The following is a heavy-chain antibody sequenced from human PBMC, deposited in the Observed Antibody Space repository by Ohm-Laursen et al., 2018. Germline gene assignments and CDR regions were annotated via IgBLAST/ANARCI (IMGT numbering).Heavy chain of an antibody. CDR2: INWNSGDI. J-gene: IGHJ6*02. Sequence: SLRLSCSASGFTFGNYAMHWVRQAPGKGLEWVATINWNSGDIGYGDSVKGRFTISRDNARSSLDLQMNSLRVEDTALYYCAKDLLAAPDYYGMDVWGQGTTVTVSS. CDR3: AKDLLAAPDYYGMDV. V-gene: IGHV3-9*01. CDR1: GFTFGNYA. D-gene: IGHD6-25*01.